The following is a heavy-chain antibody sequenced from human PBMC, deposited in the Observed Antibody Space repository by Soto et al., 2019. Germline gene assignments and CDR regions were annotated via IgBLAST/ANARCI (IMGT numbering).Heavy chain of an antibody. CDR2: INHSGST. D-gene: IGHD3-22*01. Sequence: SETLSLTCAVYGGSFSGYYWSWIRQPPGKGLEWIGEINHSGSTNYNPSLKSRVTISVDTSKNQFSLKLGSVTAADTAVYYCALGSSGYFPYYYYYGMDVWGQGTTVTVSS. CDR1: GGSFSGYY. CDR3: ALGSSGYFPYYYYYGMDV. J-gene: IGHJ6*02. V-gene: IGHV4-34*01.